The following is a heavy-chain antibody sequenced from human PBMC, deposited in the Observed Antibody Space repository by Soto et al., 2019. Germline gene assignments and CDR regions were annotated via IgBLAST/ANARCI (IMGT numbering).Heavy chain of an antibody. V-gene: IGHV1-24*01. CDR2: FDPGDGET. CDR3: ATEGGVCGAPEAFDI. Sequence: ASVKVSCKVSGYTLTELSMHWVRQAPGKGLEWMGGFDPGDGETIYAQKFQGRVTMTEDTSTDTAYMELSSLRSEDTAVYYCATEGGVCGAPEAFDIWGQGTMVTVSS. J-gene: IGHJ3*02. D-gene: IGHD3-16*01. CDR1: GYTLTELS.